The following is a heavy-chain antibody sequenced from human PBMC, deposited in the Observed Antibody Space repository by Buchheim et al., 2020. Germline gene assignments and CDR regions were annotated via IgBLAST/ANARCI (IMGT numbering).Heavy chain of an antibody. J-gene: IGHJ6*02. Sequence: QVQLQQWGAGLLKPSETLSLTCAVYGGSFSGYYWSWIRQPPGKGLEWIGEINHSGSTNYNPSLKGRVTLSVDTSQNQFSLKLSSVTAADTAVYYCARGRLWCSGGSCYSPYYYYGMDVWGQGTT. CDR1: GGSFSGYY. D-gene: IGHD2-15*01. CDR2: INHSGST. V-gene: IGHV4-34*01. CDR3: ARGRLWCSGGSCYSPYYYYGMDV.